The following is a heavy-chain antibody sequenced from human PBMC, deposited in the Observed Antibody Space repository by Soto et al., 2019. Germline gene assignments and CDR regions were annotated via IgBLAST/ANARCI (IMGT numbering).Heavy chain of an antibody. CDR1: GYTFTSYW. J-gene: IGHJ4*02. V-gene: IGHV5-51*01. CDR2: IYPGDSDT. CDR3: ARQSSSFKHHFDY. D-gene: IGHD6-13*01. Sequence: GESLKISCKGSGYTFTSYWIGWVRQMPGKGLEWVGIIYPGDSDTRYSPSFQGQVTISADKSISTAYLQWSSLKASDTAMYYCARQSSSFKHHFDYWGQGTLVTVSS.